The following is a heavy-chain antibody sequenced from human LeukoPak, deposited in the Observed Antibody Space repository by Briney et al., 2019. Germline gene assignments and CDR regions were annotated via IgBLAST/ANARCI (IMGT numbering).Heavy chain of an antibody. D-gene: IGHD1-26*01. CDR2: INPSGGST. Sequence: GASVKVSCKASGYTFTSYYMHWVRQAPGQGLEWMGIINPSGGSTSYAQKFQGRVTMTRDMSTSTVYMELSSLRSEDTAVYYCARLSGSYWGYYDAFDIWGKGTMVTVSS. CDR1: GYTFTSYY. J-gene: IGHJ3*02. CDR3: ARLSGSYWGYYDAFDI. V-gene: IGHV1-46*01.